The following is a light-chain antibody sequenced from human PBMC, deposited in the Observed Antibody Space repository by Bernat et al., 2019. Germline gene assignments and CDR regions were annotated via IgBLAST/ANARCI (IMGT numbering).Light chain of an antibody. Sequence: QPALTQPPSASGSPGQSVTISCSGTSSDIGGYNFVSWYQQHPGKAPKLLIFDVDKRPSGVPGRFSGSKSANTASLTVSGLQADDEADYYCASYAGNGNEIFGGGTKLTVL. CDR1: SSDIGGYNF. CDR2: DVD. J-gene: IGLJ2*01. V-gene: IGLV2-8*01. CDR3: ASYAGNGNEI.